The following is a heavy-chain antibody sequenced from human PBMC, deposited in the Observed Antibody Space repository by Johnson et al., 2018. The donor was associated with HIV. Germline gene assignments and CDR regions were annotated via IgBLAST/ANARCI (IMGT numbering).Heavy chain of an antibody. D-gene: IGHD1-26*01. CDR1: GFTVSSNY. CDR3: AREQGSGSYSIHAFDI. Sequence: VQLVESGGGLVQPGGSLRLSCAASGFTVSSNYMSWVRQAPGKGLEWVSIVYSGGNTYYTDSVKGSFTISRDNSKNTLYLQMNSLRAEDTAVYYCAREQGSGSYSIHAFDIWGLGTMVTVSS. J-gene: IGHJ3*02. V-gene: IGHV3-66*01. CDR2: VYSGGNT.